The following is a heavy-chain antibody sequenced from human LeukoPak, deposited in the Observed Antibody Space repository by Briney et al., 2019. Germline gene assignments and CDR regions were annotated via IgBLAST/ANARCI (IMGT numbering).Heavy chain of an antibody. Sequence: ASVKVSCKASGYAFTSYAMNWVRQAPGQGLEWMGWINTNTRKPTYAQGFTGRFVFSLDSSVSTAYLQINSLNAEGTAVYYCARAASLDYWGRGTLVTVSS. CDR3: ARAASLDY. CDR1: GYAFTSYA. V-gene: IGHV7-4-1*02. D-gene: IGHD2-2*01. J-gene: IGHJ4*02. CDR2: INTNTRKP.